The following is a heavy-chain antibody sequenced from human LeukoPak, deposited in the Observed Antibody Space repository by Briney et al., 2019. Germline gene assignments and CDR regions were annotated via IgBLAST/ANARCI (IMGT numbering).Heavy chain of an antibody. CDR1: GFTFSSYS. V-gene: IGHV3-48*01. D-gene: IGHD3-9*01. CDR3: ARDSPLLTV. CDR2: ISSSSSTI. Sequence: PGGSLRLSCAASGFTFSSYSMNWVRQAPGKGLEWVSYISSSSSTIYYAESVKGRFTISRDNSKNTLYLQMNSLRAEDTATYYCARDSPLLTVWGQGTLVTVSS. J-gene: IGHJ4*02.